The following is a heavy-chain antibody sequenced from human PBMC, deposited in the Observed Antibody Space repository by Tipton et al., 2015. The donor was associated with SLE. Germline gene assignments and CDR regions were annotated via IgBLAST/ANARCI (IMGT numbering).Heavy chain of an antibody. D-gene: IGHD6-19*01. CDR3: ARGPPGYSSGWYLDY. CDR1: GDSIGRSSFY. J-gene: IGHJ4*02. CDR2: IYYSGTT. V-gene: IGHV4-39*07. Sequence: TLSLTCSVSGDSIGRSSFYWAWVRQPPGKGLEWIASIYYSGTTYYNPSLKSRVTMAVDTAKNHFSLNLRSVTAADTALYYCARGPPGYSSGWYLDYWGQGTLVTVSS.